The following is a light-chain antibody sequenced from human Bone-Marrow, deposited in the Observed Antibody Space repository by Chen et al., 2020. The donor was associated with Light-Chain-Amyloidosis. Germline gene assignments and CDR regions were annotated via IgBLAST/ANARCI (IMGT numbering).Light chain of an antibody. V-gene: IGLV3-21*02. CDR3: QVWDRSSDRPV. J-gene: IGLJ3*02. CDR1: NIGSTS. CDR2: DDS. Sequence: SYVLPPPPSASAAPGQTATSACGGNNIGSTSVHGYQQTPGQAPLLVVYDDSDRPSGIPGRLSGSNSGNTATLTISRVEAGDEADYYCQVWDRSSDRPVFGGGTKLTVL.